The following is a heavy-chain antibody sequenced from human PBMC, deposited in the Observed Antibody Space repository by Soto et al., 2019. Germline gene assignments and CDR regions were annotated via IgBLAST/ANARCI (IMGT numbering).Heavy chain of an antibody. CDR3: VKDQGAGTTYYYYYGMDV. CDR1: GFTFSSYA. CDR2: ISSNGGST. V-gene: IGHV3-64D*08. Sequence: GGSLRLSCSASGFTFSSYAMHWVRQAPGKGLEYVSAISSNGGSTYYADSVKGRFTISRDNSKNTLYLQMSSLRAEDTAVYYCVKDQGAGTTYYYYYGMDVWGQGTKVTVSS. D-gene: IGHD1-1*01. J-gene: IGHJ6*02.